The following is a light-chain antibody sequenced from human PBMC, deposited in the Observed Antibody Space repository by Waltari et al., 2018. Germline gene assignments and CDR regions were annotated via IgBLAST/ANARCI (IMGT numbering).Light chain of an antibody. J-gene: IGKJ1*01. Sequence: IVLTQSPATLSLSPGARATLSCRASQSVNSYLAWYQQKPGQAPRLLIYDASNRSTGIPARFSGSGSGTDFTLTISSLEPEDFAVYYCQQRSNWPWTFGQGTKVEIK. CDR3: QQRSNWPWT. CDR1: QSVNSY. CDR2: DAS. V-gene: IGKV3-11*01.